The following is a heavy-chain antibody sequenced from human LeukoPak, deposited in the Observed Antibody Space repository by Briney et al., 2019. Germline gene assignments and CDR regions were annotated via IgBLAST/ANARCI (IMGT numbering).Heavy chain of an antibody. V-gene: IGHV3-43*01. CDR3: AKDGPGYYDTSGFFDY. J-gene: IGHJ4*02. Sequence: GGSLRLSCDVSGLTFGDYSLHWVRQAPGKGLEWVSLISWDGGTTFYADSVKGRFTTSRDNSKASLYLQMNSLKTEDTAFYYCAKDGPGYYDTSGFFDYWGQGTLVTVSS. CDR1: GLTFGDYS. D-gene: IGHD3-22*01. CDR2: ISWDGGTT.